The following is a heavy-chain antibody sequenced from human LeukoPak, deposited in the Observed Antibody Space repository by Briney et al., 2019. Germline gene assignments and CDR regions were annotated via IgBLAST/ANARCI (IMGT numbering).Heavy chain of an antibody. CDR3: ARDAYGSGSYYLNWFDP. V-gene: IGHV4-59*01. CDR1: GGSISNYY. J-gene: IGHJ5*02. D-gene: IGHD3-10*01. Sequence: SETLSHTCTGSGGSISNYYCSWLRQAPGKALEWSGYIYYSGSTNYNPSLKSRVTISVDTSKNQFSLKLSSVTAADTAVYYCARDAYGSGSYYLNWFDPWGQGTLVTVSS. CDR2: IYYSGST.